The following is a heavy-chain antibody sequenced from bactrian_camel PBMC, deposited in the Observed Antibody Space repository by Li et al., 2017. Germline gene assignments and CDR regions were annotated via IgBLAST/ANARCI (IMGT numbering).Heavy chain of an antibody. CDR2: IAGDGRT. Sequence: HVQLVESGGGSVQAGGSLRLSCVISGYTLPMNMGWFRRLPGQEREGVAAIAGDGRTNYADSVKGRFTISHDKASNTVYLQMDNLQPEDTAMYQCMAERFSGLNVLMEYGGSWRGPGTQVTVS. CDR3: MAERFSGLNVLMEYGGSW. CDR1: GYTLPMN. J-gene: IGHJ4*01. V-gene: IGHV3S53*01. D-gene: IGHD6*01.